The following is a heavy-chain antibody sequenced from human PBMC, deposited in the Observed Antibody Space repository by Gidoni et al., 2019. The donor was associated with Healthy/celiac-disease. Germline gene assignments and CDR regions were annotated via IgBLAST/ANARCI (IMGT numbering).Heavy chain of an antibody. D-gene: IGHD3-3*01. CDR3: ARDRTYYDFWSGYYKPVPEPYYYYYGMDV. CDR1: GFTFSSYE. V-gene: IGHV3-48*03. J-gene: IGHJ6*02. CDR2: ISSSGSTI. Sequence: EVQLVESGGGLVQPGGSLRLSCAASGFTFSSYEMNWVRQAPGKGLEWVSYISSSGSTIYYADSVKGRFTISRDNAKNSLYLQMNSLRAEDTAVYYCARDRTYYDFWSGYYKPVPEPYYYYYGMDVWGQGTTVTVSS.